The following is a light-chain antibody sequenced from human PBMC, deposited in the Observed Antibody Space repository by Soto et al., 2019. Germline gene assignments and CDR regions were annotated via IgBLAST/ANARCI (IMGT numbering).Light chain of an antibody. CDR3: QQYNNWPPWT. CDR1: QSVSSN. J-gene: IGKJ1*01. V-gene: IGKV3-15*01. CDR2: GAS. Sequence: EIVMMQSPATLSVSPGERATLSCRASQSVSSNLDWYQQKPGQAPRLLIYGASTRATGIPARFSGSGSGTEFTLTISSLQSEDFAVYYCQQYNNWPPWTFGQGTKVDIK.